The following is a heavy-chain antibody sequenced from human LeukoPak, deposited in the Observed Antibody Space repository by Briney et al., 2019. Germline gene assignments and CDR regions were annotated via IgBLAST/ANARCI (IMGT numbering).Heavy chain of an antibody. Sequence: PGGSLRLSCAASGFSFSSYGMHWVRHAPGKGLEWVAFIRYDGSTKYYADSVKGRFTISRDNSKNKMYLQMNSLRAEDTAVYYCARDHWNTAYFDYWGQGTLVTVSS. V-gene: IGHV3-30*02. CDR3: ARDHWNTAYFDY. D-gene: IGHD1-1*01. CDR1: GFSFSSYG. J-gene: IGHJ4*02. CDR2: IRYDGSTK.